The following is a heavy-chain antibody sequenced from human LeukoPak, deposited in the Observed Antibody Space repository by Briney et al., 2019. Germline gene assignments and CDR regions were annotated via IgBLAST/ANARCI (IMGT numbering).Heavy chain of an antibody. Sequence: SETLSLTCTVSGYSINSGYFWGWVRQPPGKGPEGIGSIFHTGDVYYNPSLRSRVTISVDTSRNQVSLKVTSVTAADTALYYCARVVASTSIDSWGQGILVTVSS. CDR3: ARVVASTSIDS. CDR2: IFHTGDV. V-gene: IGHV4-38-2*02. CDR1: GYSINSGYF. J-gene: IGHJ4*02. D-gene: IGHD2-15*01.